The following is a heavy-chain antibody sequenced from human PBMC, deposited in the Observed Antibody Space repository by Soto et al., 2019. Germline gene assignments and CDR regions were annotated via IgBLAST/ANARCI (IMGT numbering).Heavy chain of an antibody. Sequence: ASVKVSCTASGYTFTGYYIHWVRQAPGQGLEWMGWISTYSGDTKYAQKFQGRVTMTTDTSTTTAYLELRSLRSDDTAVYYCARHHGPTTSENWFDPWGQGTLVTVSS. D-gene: IGHD5-12*01. CDR1: GYTFTGYY. CDR2: ISTYSGDT. CDR3: ARHHGPTTSENWFDP. J-gene: IGHJ5*02. V-gene: IGHV1-18*04.